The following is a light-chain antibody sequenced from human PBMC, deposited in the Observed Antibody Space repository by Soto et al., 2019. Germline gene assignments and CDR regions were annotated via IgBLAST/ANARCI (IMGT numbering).Light chain of an antibody. J-gene: IGKJ3*01. CDR3: QQLNTYLFT. CDR2: AAS. Sequence: DLQLTQSPSFLSASVGDRVTIACRASQGISSHLAWYQQKPGKAPKLLISAASTLQSGVPSRFSGSGSGTEFTLTISSLQPEDFATYYCQQLNTYLFTFGPGTKVDIK. V-gene: IGKV1-9*01. CDR1: QGISSH.